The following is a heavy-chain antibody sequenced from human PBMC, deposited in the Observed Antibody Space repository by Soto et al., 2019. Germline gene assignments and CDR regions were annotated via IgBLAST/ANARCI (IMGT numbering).Heavy chain of an antibody. CDR3: ATMGTPVTGLYYFDY. CDR1: GGSISSGNYY. CDR2: ISYSGTT. D-gene: IGHD4-17*01. V-gene: IGHV4-30-4*01. Sequence: QVQLQESGPGLVKPSQTLSLTCTVSGGSISSGNYYWSWIRQPPGKVLEWIGFISYSGTTHYSASLRSRVSISVDTSKNQFSLDLSSVTAADTAVYYCATMGTPVTGLYYFDYWGQGTLGTVSS. J-gene: IGHJ4*02.